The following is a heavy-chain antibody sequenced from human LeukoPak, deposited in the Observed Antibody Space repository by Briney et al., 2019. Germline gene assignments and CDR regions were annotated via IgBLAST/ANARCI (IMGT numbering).Heavy chain of an antibody. D-gene: IGHD6-25*01. Sequence: SETLSLTCTVSGGSISSYYWSWIRQPPGKGLEWIANIYHTGSTNYNPSLSSRVTISIDTAKNQFTLKLTSVTAADTAVYYCARRGRNSSGWQDYLWGQGTLVTVSS. CDR2: IYHTGST. J-gene: IGHJ4*02. CDR3: ARRGRNSSGWQDYL. CDR1: GGSISSYY. V-gene: IGHV4-59*01.